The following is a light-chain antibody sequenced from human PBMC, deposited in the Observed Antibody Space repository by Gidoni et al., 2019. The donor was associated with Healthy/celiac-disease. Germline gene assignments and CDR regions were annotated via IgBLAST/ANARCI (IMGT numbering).Light chain of an antibody. J-gene: IGKJ2*01. CDR3: QQSSSTPRT. Sequence: DIQMTQSPSPLSASVGDRVTITCRASQSISSYLNWYQQKPGKAPKLLIYAASSLQSGVPSRFSGSGSGTDFTLTISSLQPEDFATYYCQQSSSTPRTFGQXTKLEIK. CDR1: QSISSY. V-gene: IGKV1-39*01. CDR2: AAS.